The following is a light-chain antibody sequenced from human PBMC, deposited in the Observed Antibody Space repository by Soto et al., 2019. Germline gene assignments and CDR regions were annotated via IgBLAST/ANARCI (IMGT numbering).Light chain of an antibody. J-gene: IGKJ5*01. CDR2: GES. Sequence: IVLTQSPGPVSLSPGERATLSCRASQTGSSKYLAWYKQKPGQAPRLLIYGESTRATGIPARLSGSGSGTELNLTISRLQSEDFAVYYCQKYNNWPLTCGQGTRLEIK. CDR1: QTGSSKY. V-gene: IGKV3-15*01. CDR3: QKYNNWPLT.